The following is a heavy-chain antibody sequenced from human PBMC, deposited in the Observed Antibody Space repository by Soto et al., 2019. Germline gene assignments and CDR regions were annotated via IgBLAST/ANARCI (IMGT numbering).Heavy chain of an antibody. Sequence: SETLSLTCAVSGGSISSSNWWSWVRQPPGTGLEWMGEIYHSGSTNYNPSRKSRVTISVDKSKNKFSLKLSSVTAADTAVDYCAIAVKGRGGSGSYYEAWFDPWGQETLVPVAS. CDR2: IYHSGST. J-gene: IGHJ5*02. D-gene: IGHD3-10*01. V-gene: IGHV4-4*02. CDR1: GGSISSSNW. CDR3: AIAVKGRGGSGSYYEAWFDP.